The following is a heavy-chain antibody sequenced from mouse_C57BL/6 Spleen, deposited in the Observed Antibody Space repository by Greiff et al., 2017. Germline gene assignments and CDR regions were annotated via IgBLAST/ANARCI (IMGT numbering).Heavy chain of an antibody. CDR2: ISSGGSYT. CDR1: GFTFSSYG. D-gene: IGHD2-5*01. Sequence: EVQVVESGGDLVKPGGSLKLSCAASGFTFSSYGMSWVRQTPDKRLEWVATISSGGSYTYYPDSVKGRFTISRDNAKNTLYLQMSSLKSEDTAMYYCARVYYSNSFFDYWGQGTTLTVSS. V-gene: IGHV5-6*01. CDR3: ARVYYSNSFFDY. J-gene: IGHJ2*01.